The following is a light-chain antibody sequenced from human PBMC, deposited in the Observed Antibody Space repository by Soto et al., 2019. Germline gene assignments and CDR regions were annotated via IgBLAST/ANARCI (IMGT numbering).Light chain of an antibody. CDR1: SSDVGSSNL. CDR3: CSYASSSTSYV. J-gene: IGLJ1*01. Sequence: QSALTQPASVSGSPGQSITISCTGTSSDVGSSNLVSWYQQHPGKAPKLMISEVSKRPSGVSNRFSGSKSGNTASLTISGLQAEDEADYYCCSYASSSTSYVFGTGTQLTVL. CDR2: EVS. V-gene: IGLV2-23*02.